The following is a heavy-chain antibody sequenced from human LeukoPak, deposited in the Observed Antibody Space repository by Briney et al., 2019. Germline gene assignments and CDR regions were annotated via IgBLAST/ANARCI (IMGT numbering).Heavy chain of an antibody. V-gene: IGHV1-69*13. Sequence: ASVKVSCKASGGTFISYAISWVRQAPGQGLEWMGGIIPIFGTANYAQKFQGRVTITADESTSTAYMELSSLRSEDTAVYYCARGCTNGVCYLPVDYWGQGTLVTVSS. CDR1: GGTFISYA. D-gene: IGHD2-8*01. J-gene: IGHJ4*02. CDR2: IIPIFGTA. CDR3: ARGCTNGVCYLPVDY.